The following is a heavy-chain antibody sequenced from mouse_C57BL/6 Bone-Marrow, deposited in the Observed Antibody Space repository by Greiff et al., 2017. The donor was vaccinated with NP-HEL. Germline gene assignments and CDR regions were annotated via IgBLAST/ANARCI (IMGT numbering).Heavy chain of an antibody. CDR1: GYTFTSYW. V-gene: IGHV1-52*01. CDR3: ARALAYSMDY. CDR2: IDTSDSES. Sequence: VQLQQPGAELVRPGSSVKLSCKASGYTFTSYWMHWVKQRPIQGLEWIGNIDTSDSESPYNQKFKDKAALTVDKSSSTAYMQLSSLTSADSAVYYCARALAYSMDYWGQGTSLTVSS. J-gene: IGHJ4*01.